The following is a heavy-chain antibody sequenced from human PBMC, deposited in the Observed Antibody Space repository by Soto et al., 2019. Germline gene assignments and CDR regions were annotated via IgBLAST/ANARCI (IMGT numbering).Heavy chain of an antibody. D-gene: IGHD6-19*01. Sequence: QVQLVESGGGVVQPGRSLRLSCAASGFTFSSYAMHWVRQAPGKGLEWVAVISYDGSNKYYADSVKGRFTISRDNSKNTLYVQMNSLRAEDTAVYYCARGLAVAGTYFDYWGQGTLVTVSS. V-gene: IGHV3-30-3*01. CDR3: ARGLAVAGTYFDY. J-gene: IGHJ4*02. CDR1: GFTFSSYA. CDR2: ISYDGSNK.